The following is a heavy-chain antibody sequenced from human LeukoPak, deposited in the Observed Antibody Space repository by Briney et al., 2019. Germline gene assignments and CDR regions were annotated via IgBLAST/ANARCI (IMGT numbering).Heavy chain of an antibody. Sequence: GGSLRLSCAASGFIFSNYAMHWVRQAPGKGLEWVSSISSSSSYIYYADSVKGRFTISRDNAKNSLYLQMNSLRAEDTAVYYCARAKIVVVPAAPLDYWGQGTLVTVSS. D-gene: IGHD2-2*01. J-gene: IGHJ4*02. CDR1: GFIFSNYA. CDR2: ISSSSSYI. CDR3: ARAKIVVVPAAPLDY. V-gene: IGHV3-21*01.